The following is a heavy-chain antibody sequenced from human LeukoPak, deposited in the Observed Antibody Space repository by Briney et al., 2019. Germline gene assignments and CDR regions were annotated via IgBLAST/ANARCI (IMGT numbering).Heavy chain of an antibody. CDR3: ARSRSGYSYDHAAFDI. J-gene: IGHJ3*02. D-gene: IGHD5-18*01. CDR1: GGSISSYY. V-gene: IGHV4-59*01. CDR2: IDYRGST. Sequence: PSETLSLTCTVSGGSISSYYWSWIRQPPGKGLEWIAYIDYRGSTTYNPSLKSRVTISVDTSRNQFSLTLSSVTAADTAVYYCARSRSGYSYDHAAFDIWGQGTMVTVSS.